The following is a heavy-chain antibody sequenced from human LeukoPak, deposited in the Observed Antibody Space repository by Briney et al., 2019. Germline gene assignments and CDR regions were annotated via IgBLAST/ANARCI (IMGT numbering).Heavy chain of an antibody. J-gene: IGHJ5*02. CDR2: INHSGST. D-gene: IGHD6-19*01. CDR1: GGSFSGYY. Sequence: PSETLSLTCAAYGGSFSGYYWSWIRQPPGKGLEWIGEINHSGSTNYNPSLKSRVTISVDTSKNQFSLKLSSVTAADTAVYYCARGIRSSGWYPYNWFDPWGQGTLVTVSS. V-gene: IGHV4-34*01. CDR3: ARGIRSSGWYPYNWFDP.